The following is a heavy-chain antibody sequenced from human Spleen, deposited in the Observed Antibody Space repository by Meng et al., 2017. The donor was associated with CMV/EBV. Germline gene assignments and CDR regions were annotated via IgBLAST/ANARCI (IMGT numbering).Heavy chain of an antibody. V-gene: IGHV4-61*01. J-gene: IGHJ4*02. Sequence: SETLSLTRTVSGGSVSSGSYYWSWIRQPPGKGLEWIGYIYYSGSTNYNPSLKSRVTISVDTSKNQFSLKLSSVTAADSAVYYCARLGPGISAYSYGLGADDYWGQGTLVTVSS. CDR1: GGSVSSGSYY. CDR3: ARLGPGISAYSYGLGADDY. CDR2: IYYSGST. D-gene: IGHD5-18*01.